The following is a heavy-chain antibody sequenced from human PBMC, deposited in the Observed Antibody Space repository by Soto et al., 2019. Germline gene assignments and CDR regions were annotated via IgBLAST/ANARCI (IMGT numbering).Heavy chain of an antibody. CDR3: ASGEGYSYGLPDH. V-gene: IGHV3-30-3*01. CDR2: ISYDGNSK. CDR1: GFTFSSYA. Sequence: QVQLVESGGGVVQPGRSLRLSCAASGFTFSSYAMHWVRQAPGKGLEWVAVISYDGNSKFYTDSVKGRFTISSDTSGNTLSLQMNSLIAEDTAGYYCASGEGYSYGLPDHWGQGTLVTVSS. J-gene: IGHJ4*02. D-gene: IGHD5-18*01.